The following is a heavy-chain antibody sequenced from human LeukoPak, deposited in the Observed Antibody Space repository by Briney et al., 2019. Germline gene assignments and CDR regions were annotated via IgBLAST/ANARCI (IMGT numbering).Heavy chain of an antibody. Sequence: ASVKVSCKASGYTFTSYGISWVRQAPGQGLEWMGWISAYNGNTNYAQELQGRVTMTTDTSTSTAYMELRSLRSDDTAMYYCARGGWYYYDSSGYYYVQHYDYWGQGTLVTVSS. J-gene: IGHJ4*02. CDR3: ARGGWYYYDSSGYYYVQHYDY. V-gene: IGHV1-18*01. D-gene: IGHD3-22*01. CDR1: GYTFTSYG. CDR2: ISAYNGNT.